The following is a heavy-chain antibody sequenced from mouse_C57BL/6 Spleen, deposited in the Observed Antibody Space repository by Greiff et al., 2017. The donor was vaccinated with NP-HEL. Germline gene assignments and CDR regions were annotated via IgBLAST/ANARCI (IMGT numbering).Heavy chain of an antibody. J-gene: IGHJ3*01. Sequence: QVQLKQPGAELVKPGASVKLSCKASGYTFTSYWMHWVKQRPGQGLEWIGMIHPYSGSTNYNEKFKSKATLTVDKSSSTAYMQLSSLTSEDSAVYYCARCVDSSGYAWFAYWGQGTLVTVSA. CDR2: IHPYSGST. CDR1: GYTFTSYW. D-gene: IGHD3-2*02. CDR3: ARCVDSSGYAWFAY. V-gene: IGHV1-64*01.